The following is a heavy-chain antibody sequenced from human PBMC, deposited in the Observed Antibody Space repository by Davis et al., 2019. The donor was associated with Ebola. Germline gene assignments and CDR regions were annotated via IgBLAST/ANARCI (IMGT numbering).Heavy chain of an antibody. CDR1: GYTFTNYY. D-gene: IGHD6-13*01. CDR3: ARDLRRAAAGKDHYYYGMDV. CDR2: VSAYNGNT. Sequence: ASVKVSCKASGYTFTNYYMHWVRQAPGQGLEWMGWVSAYNGNTNYAQRLQGRVTMTTDTSTSTVYMELRSLRSDDTAVYYCARDLRRAAAGKDHYYYGMDVWGQGTTVTVSS. J-gene: IGHJ6*02. V-gene: IGHV1-18*04.